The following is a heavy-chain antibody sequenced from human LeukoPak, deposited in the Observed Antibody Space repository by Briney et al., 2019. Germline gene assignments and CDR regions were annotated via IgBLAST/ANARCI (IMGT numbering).Heavy chain of an antibody. D-gene: IGHD2-2*01. J-gene: IGHJ5*02. CDR2: IIPILGIA. CDR1: GGTFSSYA. CDR3: AREPCSSTSCYQNWFDP. Sequence: GASVKVSCKASGGTFSSYAISWVRQAPGQGLEWMGRIIPILGIANYAQKFQGRVTITADKSTSTAYMELSSLRSEDTAVYYCAREPCSSTSCYQNWFDPWGQGTLVTVSS. V-gene: IGHV1-69*04.